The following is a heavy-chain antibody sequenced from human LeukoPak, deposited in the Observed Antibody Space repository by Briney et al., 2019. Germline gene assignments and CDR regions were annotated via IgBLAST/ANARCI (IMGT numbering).Heavy chain of an antibody. J-gene: IGHJ4*02. CDR3: ARVLFGVVTPFDY. CDR2: INPNSGGT. V-gene: IGHV1-2*02. D-gene: IGHD3-3*01. Sequence: ASVKVSCKASGYTFTGYYMHCVRQAPGQRLEWMGWINPNSGGTNYAQKFQSRVTMPRDTSISTAYMELSRLRSDDTAVYYCARVLFGVVTPFDYWGQGTLVTVSS. CDR1: GYTFTGYY.